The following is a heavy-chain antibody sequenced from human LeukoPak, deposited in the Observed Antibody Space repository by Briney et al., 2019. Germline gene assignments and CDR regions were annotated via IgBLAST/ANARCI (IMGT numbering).Heavy chain of an antibody. CDR2: INPNSGGT. V-gene: IGHV1-2*02. J-gene: IGHJ4*02. CDR3: ARDLWSGYWYFDY. CDR1: GYTFTGYY. Sequence: ASVKVSCKASGYTFTGYYMHWVRQAPGQGLEWMGWINPNSGGTNYAQKFQGRVTMTRDTSISTAYMELSRLRSDDTAVYYCARDLWSGYWYFDYWGQGTLVTVSS. D-gene: IGHD3-3*01.